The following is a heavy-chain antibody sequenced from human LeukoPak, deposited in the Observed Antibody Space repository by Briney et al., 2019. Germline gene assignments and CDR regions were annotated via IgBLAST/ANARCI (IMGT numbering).Heavy chain of an antibody. Sequence: SETLSLTCTVSGGSISSYYWSWIQQPPGKGLEWIGYIYYSGSTNYNPSLKSRVTISVDTSKNQFSLKLSSVTAADTAVYYCARAGGTGPYDFWSGNFDYWGQGTLVTVSS. V-gene: IGHV4-59*01. CDR1: GGSISSYY. CDR3: ARAGGTGPYDFWSGNFDY. CDR2: IYYSGST. D-gene: IGHD3-3*01. J-gene: IGHJ4*02.